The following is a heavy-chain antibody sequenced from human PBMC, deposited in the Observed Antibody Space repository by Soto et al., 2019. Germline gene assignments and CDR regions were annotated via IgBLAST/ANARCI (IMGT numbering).Heavy chain of an antibody. CDR1: GFTFSSYW. D-gene: IGHD3-9*01. V-gene: IGHV3-7*01. CDR2: IKQDGSEK. J-gene: IGHJ4*02. CDR3: ARLAFYYDILTGYYNPSPYYFDY. Sequence: LRLSCAASGFTFSSYWMSWVRQAPVKGLEWVANIKQDGSEKYYVDSVKGRFTISRDNAKNSLYLQMNGLRAEDTAVYYCARLAFYYDILTGYYNPSPYYFDYWGQGTLVTVSS.